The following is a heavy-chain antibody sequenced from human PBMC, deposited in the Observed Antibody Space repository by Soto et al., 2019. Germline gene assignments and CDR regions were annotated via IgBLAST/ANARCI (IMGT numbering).Heavy chain of an antibody. CDR2: IIPIFGTP. CDR3: ARDYYESSGYADAFDI. D-gene: IGHD3-22*01. CDR1: GGTFSSYA. Sequence: SVKVSCKASGGTFSSYAISWVRQAPGQGLEWMGGIIPIFGTPNYAQKFQGRVTITADESTSTAYMELSSLRSEDTAVYYCARDYYESSGYADAFDIWGQWTMVTVSS. J-gene: IGHJ3*02. V-gene: IGHV1-69*13.